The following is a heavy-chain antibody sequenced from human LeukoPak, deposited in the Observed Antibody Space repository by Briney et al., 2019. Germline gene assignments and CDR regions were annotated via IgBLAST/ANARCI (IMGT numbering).Heavy chain of an antibody. J-gene: IGHJ4*02. Sequence: PGGSLRLSCAASGFIFSNYGMHWVRQAPGKGLEWVAYIRHDGIDNFYEDSVRGRFTISRDNSKNTLYLQMNSLRAEDTAMYYCVKDPGYRDFWGQGTLVTVSS. CDR3: VKDPGYRDF. D-gene: IGHD5-18*01. CDR2: IRHDGIDN. CDR1: GFIFSNYG. V-gene: IGHV3-30*02.